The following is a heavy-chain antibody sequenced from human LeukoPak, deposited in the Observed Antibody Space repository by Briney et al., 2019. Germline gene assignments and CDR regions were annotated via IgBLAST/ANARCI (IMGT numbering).Heavy chain of an antibody. D-gene: IGHD3-3*01. CDR2: IIPFLNIP. J-gene: IGHJ3*02. CDR1: GDTFSSYS. Sequence: SVKVSCKASGDTFSSYSITWVRQAPGQGLEWMGGIIPFLNIPNYAQKFQGRITITADRSTSTVFMELSSLRFEDTAVYYCARMDFWSDDDNPFDIWGQGTMVTVS. V-gene: IGHV1-69*10. CDR3: ARMDFWSDDDNPFDI.